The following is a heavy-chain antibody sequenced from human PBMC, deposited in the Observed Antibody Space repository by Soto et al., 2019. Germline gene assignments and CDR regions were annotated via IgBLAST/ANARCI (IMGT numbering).Heavy chain of an antibody. D-gene: IGHD3-10*01. CDR1: GYTFNNYG. CDR2: ISVYNGNK. J-gene: IGHJ6*02. V-gene: IGHV1-18*01. Sequence: GASVKVSCKASGYTFNNYGITWVRQAPGQGLEWLGWISVYNGNKNYAKKVQGRVSMTADTSTSTAHMELRSLQSDDTAVYFCARVAITLIRGLKVDFYNMDVWGQGTTVTVSS. CDR3: ARVAITLIRGLKVDFYNMDV.